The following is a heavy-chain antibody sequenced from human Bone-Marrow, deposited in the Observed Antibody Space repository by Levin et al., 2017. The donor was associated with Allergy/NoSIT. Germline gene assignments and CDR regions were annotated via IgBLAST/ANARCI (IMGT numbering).Heavy chain of an antibody. CDR1: GYTFTSYA. V-gene: IGHV7-4-1*02. D-gene: IGHD1-26*01. CDR2: INTNTGNP. Sequence: AASVKVSCKASGYTFTSYAMNWVRQAPGQGLEWMGWINTNTGNPTYAQGFTGRFVFSLDISVSTAYLQISSLKAEDIAVYYCAREGDRVVGLYYQYGMDVWGQGTTVTVSS. J-gene: IGHJ6*02. CDR3: AREGDRVVGLYYQYGMDV.